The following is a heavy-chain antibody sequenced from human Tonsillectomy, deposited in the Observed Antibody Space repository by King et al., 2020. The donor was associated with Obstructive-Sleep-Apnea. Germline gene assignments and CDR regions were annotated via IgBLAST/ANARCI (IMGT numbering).Heavy chain of an antibody. CDR1: GGSISSYY. CDR2: IYYSGST. V-gene: IGHV4-59*08. D-gene: IGHD3-10*01. Sequence: VQLQESGPGLVKPSETLSLTCTVSGGSISSYYWSWIRQPPGKGLEWIGYIYYSGSTNYNPSLKSRVTISVDTSKNQFSLKLSSVTAADTAVYYCARQLWFGEEGYYYYGMDVWGQGTTVTVSS. CDR3: ARQLWFGEEGYYYYGMDV. J-gene: IGHJ6*02.